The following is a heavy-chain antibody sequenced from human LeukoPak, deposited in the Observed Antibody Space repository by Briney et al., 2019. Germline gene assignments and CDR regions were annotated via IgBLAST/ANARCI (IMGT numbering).Heavy chain of an antibody. CDR1: GGSINTYY. CDR2: IYSSGTT. V-gene: IGHV4-59*08. J-gene: IGHJ6*03. D-gene: IGHD3-16*01. CDR3: ARRGTPYYYDHLDV. Sequence: SSETLSLTCTVSGGSINTYYGSWIRQPPGKGLEFIGYIYSSGTTDYNPSLKSRVVISIDTSGSQFSLKMTSVTAADTAVYYCARRGTPYYYDHLDVWGEDTTVTVSS.